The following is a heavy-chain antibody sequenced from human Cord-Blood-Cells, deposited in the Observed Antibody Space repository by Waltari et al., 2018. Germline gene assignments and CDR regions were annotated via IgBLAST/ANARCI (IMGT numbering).Heavy chain of an antibody. V-gene: IGHV1-24*01. CDR2: FDPEDGET. CDR3: ATGQEYSSSFAFDI. CDR1: GYTLTELS. D-gene: IGHD6-6*01. Sequence: QVQLVQSGAEVKKPGASVKVSCKVSGYTLTELSMHWVRQAPGKGLEWMGGFDPEDGETIYAQKFQGRVTMTKDTSTDTAYMELSSLRSEDTAVYYCATGQEYSSSFAFDIWGQGTMVTVSS. J-gene: IGHJ3*02.